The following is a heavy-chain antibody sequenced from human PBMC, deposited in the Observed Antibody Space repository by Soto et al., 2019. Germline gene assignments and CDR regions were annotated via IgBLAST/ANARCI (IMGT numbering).Heavy chain of an antibody. CDR3: VIEEGKVGTNSAFEY. Sequence: GSLRLSCASSGVTFSTYTMNWVRQARVRGLEWGSSINGRGNYIYYAESVKGRFTISRDNAKNSRYLQMDRLRAEYTALYYCVIEEGKVGTNSAFEYWGLGALVTGSS. CDR1: GVTFSTYT. D-gene: IGHD1-26*01. V-gene: IGHV3-21*01. CDR2: INGRGNYI. J-gene: IGHJ4*02.